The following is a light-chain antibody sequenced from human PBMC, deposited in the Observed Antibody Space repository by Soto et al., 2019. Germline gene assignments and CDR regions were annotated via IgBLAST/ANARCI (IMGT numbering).Light chain of an antibody. CDR3: CSYTTTNTRV. CDR1: SSDVGGYDY. J-gene: IGLJ3*02. CDR2: EVN. V-gene: IGLV2-14*01. Sequence: QSVLTQSASVSGSPGQSITISCTGTSSDVGGYDYVSWYQQHPGKAPKLMIYEVNNRPSGVSNRFSGSKSGNTASLTISGLQAEDEADYYCCSYTTTNTRVFGGGTKLTVL.